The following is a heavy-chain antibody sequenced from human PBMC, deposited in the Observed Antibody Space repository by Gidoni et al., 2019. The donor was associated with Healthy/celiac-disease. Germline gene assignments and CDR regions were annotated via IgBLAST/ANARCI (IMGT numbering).Heavy chain of an antibody. V-gene: IGHV3-74*01. CDR2: INSDGSST. Sequence: EVQLVESGGGLVQPGGSLRLSCAASVFTFSSYWMHWVRQAQGKGLVWVSRINSDGSSTSYADAGKGRFTIARDNAKNTLYLQMNSLRAEDTAVYYCALMGALTGYYRGFDYWGQGTLVTVSS. CDR3: ALMGALTGYYRGFDY. J-gene: IGHJ4*02. D-gene: IGHD3-9*01. CDR1: VFTFSSYW.